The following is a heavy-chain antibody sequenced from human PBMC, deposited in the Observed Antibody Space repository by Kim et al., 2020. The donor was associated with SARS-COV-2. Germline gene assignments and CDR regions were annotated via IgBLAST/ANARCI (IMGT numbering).Heavy chain of an antibody. D-gene: IGHD2-21*02. CDR3: ARERSHGVVTAIPRMKRYNWFDP. CDR2: INHSGST. J-gene: IGHJ5*02. Sequence: SETLSLTCAVYGGSFSGYYWSWIRQPPGKGLEWIGEINHSGSTNYNPSLKSRVTISVDTSKNQFSLKLSSVTAADTAVYYCARERSHGVVTAIPRMKRYNWFDPWGQGTLVTVSS. CDR1: GGSFSGYY. V-gene: IGHV4-34*01.